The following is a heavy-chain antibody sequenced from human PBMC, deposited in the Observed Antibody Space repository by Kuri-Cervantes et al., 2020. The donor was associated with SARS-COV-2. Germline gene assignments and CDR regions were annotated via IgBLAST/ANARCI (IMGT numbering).Heavy chain of an antibody. CDR2: IYYSGST. V-gene: IGHV4-59*01. D-gene: IGHD6-19*01. CDR3: ARHAVGFDY. Sequence: SQTLALIRAVYGRSFRGYYWSWIRQPPGKGLEWIGYIYYSGSTNYHPSLKSRVTKSVDTSKNQFSLKLSYVTAADTAVYYFARHAVGFDYWGQGTLVTVSS. CDR1: GRSFRGYY. J-gene: IGHJ4*02.